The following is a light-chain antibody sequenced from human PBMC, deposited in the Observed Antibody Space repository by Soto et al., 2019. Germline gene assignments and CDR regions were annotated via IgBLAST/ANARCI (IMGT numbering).Light chain of an antibody. CDR3: ISYSSSNPWV. CDR2: AVS. J-gene: IGLJ3*02. Sequence: QSALTQPASVSGSPGQSITISCTGTTSDVGGYNYVSWYQQHPGKAPKVMIYAVSNRPSGASNRFSGSKSGNKASLTISGLQAEDEADYYCISYSSSNPWVFGGGTKLTVL. CDR1: TSDVGGYNY. V-gene: IGLV2-14*03.